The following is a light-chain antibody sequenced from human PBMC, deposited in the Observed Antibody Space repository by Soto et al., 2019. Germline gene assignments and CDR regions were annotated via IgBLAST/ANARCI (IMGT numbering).Light chain of an antibody. CDR2: SNN. V-gene: IGLV1-44*01. CDR1: SSDVCGYNY. J-gene: IGLJ1*01. Sequence: QSVLTQPASVSGSPGQSITISCTGTSSDVCGYNYVSWYQQLPGTAPKLLIYSNNQRPSGVPDRFSGSQSGTSASLAISGLQSEDEADYSCAAWDDSLNGPVFGTGTKVTVL. CDR3: AAWDDSLNGPV.